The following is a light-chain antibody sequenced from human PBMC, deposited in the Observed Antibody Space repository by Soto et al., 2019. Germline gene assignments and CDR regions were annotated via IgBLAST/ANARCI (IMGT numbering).Light chain of an antibody. CDR1: NIGSKS. Sequence: SYELTKPPAVSVAPGKTAKITCGGSNIGSKSVHWYQQKPGQAPVLVIYYDTDRPSGVPERLSGSNSGSTAALTISRVEAGDEADYYCQVWDIGSGVIFGGGTQLTVL. J-gene: IGLJ2*01. CDR2: YDT. CDR3: QVWDIGSGVI. V-gene: IGLV3-21*04.